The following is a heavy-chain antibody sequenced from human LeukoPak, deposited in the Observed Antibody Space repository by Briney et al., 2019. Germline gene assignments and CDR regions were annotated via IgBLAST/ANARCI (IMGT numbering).Heavy chain of an antibody. Sequence: GGSLRLSCAASGFTVSSNYMSWVRQAPGKGLEWVSVIYSGGSTSYADSVKGRFTISRDNSKNTLCLEMNSLRAADTAVYYCAREVSGSIFFDHWGQGTLVTVSS. J-gene: IGHJ4*02. CDR1: GFTVSSNY. V-gene: IGHV3-53*01. CDR3: AREVSGSIFFDH. D-gene: IGHD3-3*02. CDR2: IYSGGST.